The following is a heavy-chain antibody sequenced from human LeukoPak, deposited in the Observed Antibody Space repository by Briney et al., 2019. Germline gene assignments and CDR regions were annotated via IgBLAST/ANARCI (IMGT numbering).Heavy chain of an antibody. J-gene: IGHJ4*02. CDR2: ISGSGANT. D-gene: IGHD3-9*01. CDR3: AKESQTYYDIMTGYPNYYFDY. CDR1: AFTISGYA. V-gene: IGHV3-23*01. Sequence: GGSLRLSCAASAFTISGYAMTWVRQAPGKGLEWVSAISGSGANTYYVDSVKGRFTISRDNSKNTLYLEMSSLRSDDTAVYYCAKESQTYYDIMTGYPNYYFDYWGQGTLVTVPS.